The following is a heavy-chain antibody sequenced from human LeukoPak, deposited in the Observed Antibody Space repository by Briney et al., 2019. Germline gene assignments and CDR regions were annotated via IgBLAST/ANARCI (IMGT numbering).Heavy chain of an antibody. CDR1: GGSISSYY. Sequence: SETLSLTCTVSGGSISSYYWSWILQPPGKGLEWIGYIYYSGSTNYNPSLKSRVTISVDTSKNQFSLKLSSVTAADTAVYYCARHLYPSPTSSGWSPFDYWGQGTLVTVSS. CDR3: ARHLYPSPTSSGWSPFDY. J-gene: IGHJ4*02. CDR2: IYYSGST. V-gene: IGHV4-59*08. D-gene: IGHD6-19*01.